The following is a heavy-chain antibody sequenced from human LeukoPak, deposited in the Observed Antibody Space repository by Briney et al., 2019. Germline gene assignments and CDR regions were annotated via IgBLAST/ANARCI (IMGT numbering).Heavy chain of an antibody. Sequence: SETLSLTCTVSGGSISSSSSYWAWIRQPPGTGLEWIGNIYYSGSTYYNPSLKSRVTISVDTSKNQFSLKLSSVTAADTAVYYCARVEVAVAGYVFDYWGQGTLVTVSS. V-gene: IGHV4-39*07. J-gene: IGHJ4*02. CDR1: GGSISSSSSY. D-gene: IGHD6-19*01. CDR2: IYYSGST. CDR3: ARVEVAVAGYVFDY.